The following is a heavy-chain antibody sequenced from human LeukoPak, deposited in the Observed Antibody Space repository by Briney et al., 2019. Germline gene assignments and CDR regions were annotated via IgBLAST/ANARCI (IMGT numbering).Heavy chain of an antibody. D-gene: IGHD3-22*01. CDR1: GGSVSSGNYY. CDR3: ARDPSGYFNY. J-gene: IGHJ4*02. CDR2: IYNSGST. V-gene: IGHV4-61*01. Sequence: PSVTLSLTCTVSGGSVSSGNYYWSWIRQPPGKGLERIGYIYNSGSTNYNPSLKSRVTISVDTSKNQFSLKLSSMTAADTAVYYCARDPSGYFNYWGQGTLATVSS.